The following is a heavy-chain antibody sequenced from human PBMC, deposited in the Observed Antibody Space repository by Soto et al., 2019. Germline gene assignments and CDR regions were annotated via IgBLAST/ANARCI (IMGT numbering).Heavy chain of an antibody. CDR2: ISGSGRTI. Sequence: GALRLSCAASGLDFSSEVMCWVRQAPGKGLEWVSSISGSGRTIYHADSMRGRFAISRDNSKNSLYLQLNNLRVDDTAVYYCAKVGPSYYYGMDVWGQGTTVTVSS. CDR1: GLDFSSEV. J-gene: IGHJ6*02. D-gene: IGHD1-26*01. V-gene: IGHV3-23*01. CDR3: AKVGPSYYYGMDV.